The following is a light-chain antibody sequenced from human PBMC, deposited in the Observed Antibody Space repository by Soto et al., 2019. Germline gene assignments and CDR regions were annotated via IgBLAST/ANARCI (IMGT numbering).Light chain of an antibody. CDR1: SSNIGSDF. V-gene: IGLV1-47*01. CDR3: AAWDHSLSGWM. CDR2: RNN. J-gene: IGLJ3*02. Sequence: QSVLTQPPSASATPGQRVTISCSGSSSNIGSDFVFCYQQLPGTAPKLLTYRNNQRPSGVPDRFSGSKFGTSASLAISGLRSEDEADYYCAAWDHSLSGWMIGGGTKLTVL.